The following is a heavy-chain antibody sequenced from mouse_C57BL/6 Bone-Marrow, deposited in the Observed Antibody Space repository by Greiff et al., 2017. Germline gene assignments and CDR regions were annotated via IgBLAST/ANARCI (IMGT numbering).Heavy chain of an antibody. Sequence: VQLQQPGAELVMPGASVKLSCTASGFTFTRYWMHWVKQRPGQGLEWIGEIDPSDSYTNYTQKFKGKSTLTVDKSSSTAYMQLSSLTSEDTAVYYCARECIYYDYEGGFAYWGQGTLVTVAA. D-gene: IGHD2-4*01. CDR2: IDPSDSYT. CDR1: GFTFTRYW. CDR3: ARECIYYDYEGGFAY. J-gene: IGHJ3*01. V-gene: IGHV1-69*01.